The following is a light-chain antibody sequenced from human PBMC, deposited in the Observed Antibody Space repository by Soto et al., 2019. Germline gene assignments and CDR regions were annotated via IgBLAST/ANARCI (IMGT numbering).Light chain of an antibody. CDR2: KAS. V-gene: IGKV1-5*03. CDR1: QDISNY. Sequence: DIQMTQSPSSLSAAVGDRVTITCRASQDISNYLAWYQQKPGKAPKLLIYKASTLKSGVPSRFSGSGSGTEFTLTISSLQPDDFATYYCQQYNSYSPWTFGQGTKVDIK. CDR3: QQYNSYSPWT. J-gene: IGKJ1*01.